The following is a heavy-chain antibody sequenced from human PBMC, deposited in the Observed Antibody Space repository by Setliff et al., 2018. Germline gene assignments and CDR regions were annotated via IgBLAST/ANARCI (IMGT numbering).Heavy chain of an antibody. V-gene: IGHV1-46*01. J-gene: IGHJ3*02. CDR2: INPSSSRT. CDR1: GYTFTSHY. Sequence: ASVKVSCKASGYTFTSHYMHWVRQAHGLGLEWMGTINPSSSRTSYAKKFQGRVTMTRDTSTSTVYMDMSSLRSEDTAVYYCARDVFPYHYEGAFDIWGQGTMVTVSS. D-gene: IGHD3-22*01. CDR3: ARDVFPYHYEGAFDI.